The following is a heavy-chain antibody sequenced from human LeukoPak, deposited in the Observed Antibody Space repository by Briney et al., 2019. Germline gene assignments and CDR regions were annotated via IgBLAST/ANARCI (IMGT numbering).Heavy chain of an antibody. V-gene: IGHV3-48*03. CDR2: ISSSGGTI. CDR1: GLTFSSYE. CDR3: ARRDGYNEGAWTLDY. D-gene: IGHD5-24*01. Sequence: GGSQRLSCAASGLTFSSYEMNWVRQAPGKGLEWVSYISSSGGTIYYGDSVKGRFTISRDNAKNSLYLQMNSLRAEDTAVYYCARRDGYNEGAWTLDYWGQGTLVTVSS. J-gene: IGHJ4*02.